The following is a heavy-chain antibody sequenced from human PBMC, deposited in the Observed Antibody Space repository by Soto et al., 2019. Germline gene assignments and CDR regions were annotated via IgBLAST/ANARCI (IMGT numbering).Heavy chain of an antibody. CDR2: IKSKTDGGTT. D-gene: IGHD3-16*02. CDR3: TTLLMITFGGVISNFDY. V-gene: IGHV3-15*01. J-gene: IGHJ4*02. Sequence: GGSLRLSCAASGFTFSNAWMSWVRQAPGKGLEWVGRIKSKTDGGTTDYAAPVKGRFTISRDDSKNTLYLQMNSLKTEDTAVYYCTTLLMITFGGVISNFDYWGQGTLVTSPQ. CDR1: GFTFSNAW.